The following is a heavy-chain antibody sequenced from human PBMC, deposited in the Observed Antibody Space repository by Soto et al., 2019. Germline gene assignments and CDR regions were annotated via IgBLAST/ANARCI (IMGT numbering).Heavy chain of an antibody. Sequence: SETLSLTCTVSGGSVSSGDYFWSWLPQSPGKRLEWIAYIYYSGSTNYNPSLKSRATISVDTSKSQVSLTLTSMTAADAALYYCARSPNYYYYCFDVWGQGTAVTVSS. CDR2: IYYSGST. CDR1: GGSVSSGDYF. V-gene: IGHV4-61*08. J-gene: IGHJ6*02. D-gene: IGHD3-10*01. CDR3: ARSPNYYYYCFDV.